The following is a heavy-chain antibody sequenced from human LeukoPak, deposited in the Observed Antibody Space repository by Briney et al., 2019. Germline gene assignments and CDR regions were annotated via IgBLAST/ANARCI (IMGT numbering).Heavy chain of an antibody. CDR3: ASTLRFLPYRRFDY. CDR2: IYQSGSGSS. J-gene: IGHJ4*02. CDR1: GGSIISTNYY. Sequence: SETLSLTCSVSGGSIISTNYYWGWIRQPPGKGLEWIGSIYQSGSGSSYYNPSLKSRVTISGDTSKNHFFLRLSSVTATDTAVYYCASTLRFLPYRRFDYWGQGTLVTVPS. D-gene: IGHD3-3*01. V-gene: IGHV4-39*02.